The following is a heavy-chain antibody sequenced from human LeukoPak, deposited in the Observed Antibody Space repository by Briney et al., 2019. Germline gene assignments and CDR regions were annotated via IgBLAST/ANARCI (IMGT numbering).Heavy chain of an antibody. J-gene: IGHJ5*02. D-gene: IGHD3-3*01. CDR3: AREQYYDFWSGYSLRYGWFDP. CDR1: GGSISSSSYY. Sequence: PSETLSLTCTVSGGSISSSSYYWGWIRQPPGKGLEWIGSIYYSGSTNYNPSLKSRVTISVDTSKNQFSLKLSSVTAADTAVYYCAREQYYDFWSGYSLRYGWFDPWGQGTLVTVSS. V-gene: IGHV4-39*07. CDR2: IYYSGST.